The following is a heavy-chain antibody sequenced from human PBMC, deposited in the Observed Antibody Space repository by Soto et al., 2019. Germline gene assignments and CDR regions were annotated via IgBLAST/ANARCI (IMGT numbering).Heavy chain of an antibody. Sequence: PGGSLRLSCAASGFTFSSYAMHWVRQAPGKGLEWVSYISNDRNNKYYTDSVRGRFTISRDNAKNSLYLQMDSLRAEDTAVYYCAREYAHFVDSWGQGTLVTVSS. CDR1: GFTFSSYA. CDR2: ISNDRNNK. D-gene: IGHD3-3*02. J-gene: IGHJ4*02. V-gene: IGHV3-30-3*01. CDR3: AREYAHFVDS.